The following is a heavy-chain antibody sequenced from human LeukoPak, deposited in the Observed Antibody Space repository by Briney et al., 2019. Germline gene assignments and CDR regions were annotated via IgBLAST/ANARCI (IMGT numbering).Heavy chain of an antibody. CDR1: GFTFSSYG. Sequence: PGRSLRLSCAASGFTFSSYGMHWVRQAPGKGLEWVAVIPYDGSNKYYADSVKGRFTISRGNSKNTLYLQMNSLRAEDTAVYYCAKVPHGDYAVDYWGQGTLVTVSS. CDR2: IPYDGSNK. V-gene: IGHV3-30*18. J-gene: IGHJ4*02. D-gene: IGHD4-17*01. CDR3: AKVPHGDYAVDY.